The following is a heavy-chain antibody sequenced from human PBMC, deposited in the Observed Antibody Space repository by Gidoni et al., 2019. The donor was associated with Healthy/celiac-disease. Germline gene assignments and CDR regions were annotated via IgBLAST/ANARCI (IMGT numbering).Heavy chain of an antibody. CDR3: AGRNYYDSSGYYAAFDI. V-gene: IGHV4-39*01. CDR2: IYYSGST. J-gene: IGHJ3*02. CDR1: GGSIRSSSYY. Sequence: QLQLQESGPGLVKPSETLSLTCTVPGGSIRSSSYYWGWIRQPPGQGLEWIGSIYYSGSTYYNPSLKSRVTISVDTSKNQFSLKLSSVTAADTAVYYCAGRNYYDSSGYYAAFDIWGQGTMVTVSS. D-gene: IGHD3-22*01.